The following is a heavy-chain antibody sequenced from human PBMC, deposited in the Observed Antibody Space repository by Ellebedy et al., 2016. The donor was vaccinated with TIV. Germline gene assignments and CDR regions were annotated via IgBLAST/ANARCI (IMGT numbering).Heavy chain of an antibody. CDR3: VTWGQSYGR. Sequence: PGGSLRLSCAASGFIISGDWMSWVRQAPGKGLEWVAHINPDGSEEYYVDSVKGRFTISRDNAKRSLFLQMNSLRGDDTAVYYCVTWGQSYGRWGQGSLVTISS. D-gene: IGHD3-16*01. CDR1: GFIISGDW. CDR2: INPDGSEE. V-gene: IGHV3-7*03. J-gene: IGHJ4*02.